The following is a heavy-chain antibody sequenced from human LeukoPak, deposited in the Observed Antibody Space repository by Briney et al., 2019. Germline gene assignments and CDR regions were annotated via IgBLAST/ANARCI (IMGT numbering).Heavy chain of an antibody. V-gene: IGHV3-74*01. CDR3: ARTLGYCSSTSCYARYNWFDP. Sequence: QTGGSLRLSCAASGFTFSSHWMHWVRQAPGKGLVWVSRIKPDGSSIDYADSVKGRFTISRDNAKNAMYLQMNSLRAEDTAVYYCARTLGYCSSTSCYARYNWFDPWGQGTLVTVSS. D-gene: IGHD2-2*01. J-gene: IGHJ5*02. CDR1: GFTFSSHW. CDR2: IKPDGSSI.